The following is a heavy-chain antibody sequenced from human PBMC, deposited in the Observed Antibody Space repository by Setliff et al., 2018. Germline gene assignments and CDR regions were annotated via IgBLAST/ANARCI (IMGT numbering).Heavy chain of an antibody. CDR3: AKHGAYNDFLTGYNFYYDMDV. CDR1: GFTFSSSA. Sequence: GGSLRLSCAASGFTFSSSAMAWVRQAPGKGLEWVSAISGTITSTYYADSVKGRFTISRDNSKNTLYLQMNSLRAEDTAVYYCAKHGAYNDFLTGYNFYYDMDVWGQGTTVTVSS. V-gene: IGHV3-23*01. CDR2: ISGTITST. D-gene: IGHD3-9*01. J-gene: IGHJ6*02.